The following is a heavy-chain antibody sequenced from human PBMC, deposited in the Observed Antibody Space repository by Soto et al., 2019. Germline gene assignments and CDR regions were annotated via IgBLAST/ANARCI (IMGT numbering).Heavy chain of an antibody. CDR2: ISAYNDDT. J-gene: IGHJ6*02. CDR3: ERSATFPYYYNAMDV. CDR1: GYTFTTYG. V-gene: IGHV1-18*01. Sequence: ASVKGSCKASGYTFTTYGISWVRPAHGQGLEGMGWISAYNDDTNYIQKLQGRVTMTTDTSTNAAYMELRSLRSDDTAVYYFERSATFPYYYNAMDVWGQGTTVTVSS.